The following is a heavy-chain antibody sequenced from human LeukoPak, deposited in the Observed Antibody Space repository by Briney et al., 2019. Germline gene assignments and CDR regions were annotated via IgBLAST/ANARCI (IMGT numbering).Heavy chain of an antibody. Sequence: PSETLSLTCTVSGGSMSNYYWSWIRQPPGKGLVGIGYFHYSVGTNYNPSLRSRATILADTSQNQFPLKLSSVTAADTAVYFCARHVHIVSTPAFDYWGQGALVTVSS. J-gene: IGHJ4*02. CDR3: ARHVHIVSTPAFDY. CDR1: GGSMSNYY. V-gene: IGHV4-59*08. CDR2: FHYSVGT. D-gene: IGHD5/OR15-5a*01.